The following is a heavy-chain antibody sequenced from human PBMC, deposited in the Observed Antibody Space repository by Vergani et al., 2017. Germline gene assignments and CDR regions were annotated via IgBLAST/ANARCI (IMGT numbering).Heavy chain of an antibody. D-gene: IGHD3-3*01. V-gene: IGHV3-21*01. Sequence: EVQLVESGGGLVKPGGSLRLSCAASGFTFSSYSMNWVRQAPGKGLEWVSSISSSSSYIYYADSVKGRFTISRDNAKNSLYLQMNSLRAEDTAVYYCARDRGPIAEFWSDHNRYYYYGMDVWGQGTTVTVSS. CDR3: ARDRGPIAEFWSDHNRYYYYGMDV. J-gene: IGHJ6*02. CDR1: GFTFSSYS. CDR2: ISSSSSYI.